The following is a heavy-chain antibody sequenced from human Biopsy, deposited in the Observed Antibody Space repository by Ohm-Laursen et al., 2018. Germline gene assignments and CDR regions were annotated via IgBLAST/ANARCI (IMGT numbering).Heavy chain of an antibody. CDR1: GVSINGGRYY. CDR2: IFNSANT. Sequence: SETLSLTCTVSGVSINGGRYYWNWIRHHPGKGLEWIGNIFNSANTYYNPVLKSRVTISVDTSKNQFSLKLSTVTAADTAVYYCASLGSGDYFPPFFDFWGQGALVTVSS. J-gene: IGHJ4*02. D-gene: IGHD5-12*01. CDR3: ASLGSGDYFPPFFDF. V-gene: IGHV4-31*03.